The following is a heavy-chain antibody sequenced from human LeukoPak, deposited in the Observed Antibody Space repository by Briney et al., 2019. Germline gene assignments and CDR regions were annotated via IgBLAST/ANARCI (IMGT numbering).Heavy chain of an antibody. Sequence: GGSLRLSCAASGFTFSSYVMNWVRQAPGKGLEWVSGISGSGGSTYYADSVKGRFTISRDNSKNTLYLQMNSLRAEDTAVYYCAKDPGMVATYWGQGTLVIVSS. V-gene: IGHV3-23*01. CDR1: GFTFSSYV. CDR2: ISGSGGST. CDR3: AKDPGMVATY. J-gene: IGHJ4*02. D-gene: IGHD5-12*01.